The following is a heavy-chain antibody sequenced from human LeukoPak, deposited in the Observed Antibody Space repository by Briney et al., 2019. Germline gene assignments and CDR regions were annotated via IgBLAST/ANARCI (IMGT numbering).Heavy chain of an antibody. CDR1: GVTFGDYA. CDR2: IRSEAYGGTA. V-gene: IGHV3-49*04. J-gene: IGHJ4*02. CDR3: AKGDTTWELPHDD. Sequence: GGSLRLSCTTSGVTFGDYAMSWVRQAPGQGLEWVGFIRSEAYGGTAEYAASVKGRFTISRDDSKSIAYLQMDSLKTEDTAVYYCAKGDTTWELPHDDWGQGTLVTVSS. D-gene: IGHD1-26*01.